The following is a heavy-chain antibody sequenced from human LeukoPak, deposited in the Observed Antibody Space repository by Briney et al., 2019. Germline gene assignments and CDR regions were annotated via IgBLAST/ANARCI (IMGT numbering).Heavy chain of an antibody. CDR2: ISDSGGST. J-gene: IGHJ4*02. D-gene: IGHD3-22*01. V-gene: IGHV3-23*01. Sequence: GGSLRLSCAASGSTFSSYDMSWVRQAPGKGLEWVSGISDSGGSTYYADSVKGRFTISRDNAKNSLYLQMNSLRAEDTAVYYCARGEWELKYDSSGYYSAGDYWGQGTLVTVSS. CDR3: ARGEWELKYDSSGYYSAGDY. CDR1: GSTFSSYD.